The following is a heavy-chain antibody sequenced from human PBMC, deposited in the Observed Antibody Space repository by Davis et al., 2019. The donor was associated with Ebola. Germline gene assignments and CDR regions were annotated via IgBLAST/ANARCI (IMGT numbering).Heavy chain of an antibody. D-gene: IGHD2/OR15-2a*01. J-gene: IGHJ4*02. CDR2: ISSSSSYI. Sequence: GFLRLSCAASGFTFSSYSMNWVRQAPGKGLEWVSSISSSSSYIYYADSVKGRFTISRDNAKNSLYLQMNSLRAEDTAVYYCASGLNVLLPRDYWGQGTLVTVSS. CDR3: ASGLNVLLPRDY. V-gene: IGHV3-21*01. CDR1: GFTFSSYS.